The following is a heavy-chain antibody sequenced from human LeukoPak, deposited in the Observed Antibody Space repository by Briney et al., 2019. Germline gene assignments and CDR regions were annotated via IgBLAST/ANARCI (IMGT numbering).Heavy chain of an antibody. V-gene: IGHV3-13*01. J-gene: IGHJ4*02. CDR2: IATAGDT. CDR1: GFTFSSYD. Sequence: GGSLRLSCAASGFTFSSYDMHWVRQATGKGLEWVSAIATAGDTYYPDSVKGRFTISRENAKNSLYLQMNSLRAGDTAVYYCARSMIFPPDSFDYWGQGALVTVSS. CDR3: ARSMIFPPDSFDY. D-gene: IGHD3-22*01.